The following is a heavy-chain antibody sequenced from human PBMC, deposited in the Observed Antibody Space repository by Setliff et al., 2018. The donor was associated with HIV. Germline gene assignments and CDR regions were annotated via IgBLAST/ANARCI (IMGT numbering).Heavy chain of an antibody. CDR2: ISATGTI. V-gene: IGHV4-4*07. J-gene: IGHJ4*02. CDR3: ARLGDSGYDFRGYFDY. CDR1: GGSINTDY. D-gene: IGHD5-12*01. Sequence: SETLSLTCTVSGGSINTDYWSWIRQPAGKGLEFLGRISATGTINYNPSLRSRLTLSVDTPNNQFSLKLTSVTAAGTALYFCARLGDSGYDFRGYFDYWGQGKLVTVSS.